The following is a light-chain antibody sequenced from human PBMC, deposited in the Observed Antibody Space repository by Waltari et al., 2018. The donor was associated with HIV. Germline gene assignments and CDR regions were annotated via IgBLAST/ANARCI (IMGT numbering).Light chain of an antibody. J-gene: IGLJ3*02. CDR3: HSYDSGLGAL. V-gene: IGLV1-40*01. Sequence: QSVLTQPPSASGAPGQKVTISCTGSTSNIGADYDVNGYQQLPGRAPKVLIHGNNKRPSGIPDRFSGSKSGTSASLAITGLQSDDEADYYCHSYDSGLGALFGGGTKVTVL. CDR1: TSNIGADYD. CDR2: GNN.